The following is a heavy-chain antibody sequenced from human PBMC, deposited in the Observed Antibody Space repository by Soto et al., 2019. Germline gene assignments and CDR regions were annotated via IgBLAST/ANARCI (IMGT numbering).Heavy chain of an antibody. V-gene: IGHV3-30*18. CDR3: AKTGGEGEEDYDILTGYYGKTYYYYYMDV. Sequence: GGSLRLSCAASGFTFSSYGMHWVRQAPGKGLEWVAVISYDGSNKYYADSVKGRFTISRDNSKNTLYLQMNSLRAEDTAVYYCAKTGGEGEEDYDILTGYYGKTYYYYYMDVWGKGTTVTVSS. CDR2: ISYDGSNK. D-gene: IGHD3-9*01. J-gene: IGHJ6*03. CDR1: GFTFSSYG.